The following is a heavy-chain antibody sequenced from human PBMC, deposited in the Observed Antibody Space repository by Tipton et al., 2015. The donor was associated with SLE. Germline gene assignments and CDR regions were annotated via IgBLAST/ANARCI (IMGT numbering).Heavy chain of an antibody. CDR2: ISYDGSNK. Sequence: SLRLSCAASGFTFSSYGMHWVRQAPGKGLEWVAVISYDGSNKYYADSVKGRFTISRDNSKNTLYLQMNSLRAEDTAVYYCARESSRANYYFDYWGQGTLVTVSS. J-gene: IGHJ4*02. CDR1: GFTFSSYG. D-gene: IGHD1-7*01. V-gene: IGHV3-30*03. CDR3: ARESSRANYYFDY.